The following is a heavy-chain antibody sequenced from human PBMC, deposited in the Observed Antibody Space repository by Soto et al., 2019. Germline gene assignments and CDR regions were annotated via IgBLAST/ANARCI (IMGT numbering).Heavy chain of an antibody. J-gene: IGHJ3*02. D-gene: IGHD3-16*01. V-gene: IGHV4-39*01. CDR3: ASPTLGAFDI. CDR2: IYYSGST. CDR1: GGSISSSNYY. Sequence: SETLSLTCTVSGGSISSSNYYWGWIRQPPGKGLEWIGSIYYSGSTSYNSSLKSRVTISVDTSKNQFSLRLSSVTAADTAVYYCASPTLGAFDIWGQGTLVTVSS.